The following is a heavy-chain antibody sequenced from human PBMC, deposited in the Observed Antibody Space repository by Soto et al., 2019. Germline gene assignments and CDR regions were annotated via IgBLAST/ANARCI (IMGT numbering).Heavy chain of an antibody. J-gene: IGHJ6*03. CDR2: IIPILGIA. Sequence: GASVKVSCKASGGTFSSYTISWVRQAPGQGLEWMGRIIPILGIANYAQKFQGRVTITADKSTSTAYMELSSLRSEDTAVYYCARVRYDILTGYSHYYYYYMDVWGKGTTVTVSS. CDR3: ARVRYDILTGYSHYYYYYMDV. CDR1: GGTFSSYT. V-gene: IGHV1-69*02. D-gene: IGHD3-9*01.